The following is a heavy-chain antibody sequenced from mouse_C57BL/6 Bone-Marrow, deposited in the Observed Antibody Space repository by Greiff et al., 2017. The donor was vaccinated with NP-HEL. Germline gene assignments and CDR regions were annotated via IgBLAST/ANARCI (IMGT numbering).Heavy chain of an antibody. J-gene: IGHJ2*01. CDR3: ASITTGY. CDR1: GSTFSNYW. D-gene: IGHD1-1*01. V-gene: IGHV6-3*01. CDR2: FRLKSGNSTT. Sequence: DVKLAESGAGLVKPGGSMKLSCVAPGSTFSNYWINWVGQSPEKGLEWVAQFRLKSGNSTTHYAESVKGRFTISRDDSKSSVYLQMNNLRAEDTGIYYCASITTGYWGQGTTLTVSS.